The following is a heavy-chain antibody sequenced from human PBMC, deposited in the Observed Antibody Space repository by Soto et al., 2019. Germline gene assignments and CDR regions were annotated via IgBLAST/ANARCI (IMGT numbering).Heavy chain of an antibody. J-gene: IGHJ6*02. D-gene: IGHD3-9*01. CDR3: ARDSGDYDTLTGYSLGMDA. V-gene: IGHV4-59*01. Sequence: LSLTCTVSGGSISSYYWSWIRQPPGKGLEWIGYIYYSGSTNYNPSLKSRVTISVDTSKNQFSLKLSSVTAADTAVYYCARDSGDYDTLTGYSLGMDACVRGTRVTVSS. CDR1: GGSISSYY. CDR2: IYYSGST.